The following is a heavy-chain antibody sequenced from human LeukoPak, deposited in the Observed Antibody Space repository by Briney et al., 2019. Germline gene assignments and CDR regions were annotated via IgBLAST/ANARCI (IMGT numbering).Heavy chain of an antibody. J-gene: IGHJ5*02. Sequence: PSETLSLTCTVSGASITTYYWSWIRQSPGKGLEWIGHIYHTGSTNYNPSLKSRVTITVDASRNQFSLNLISVTAADPAMYYCARGYYHSGGTPTVFDPWGQGPLVTVPS. CDR2: IYHTGST. CDR1: GASITTYY. D-gene: IGHD3-10*01. V-gene: IGHV4-59*13. CDR3: ARGYYHSGGTPTVFDP.